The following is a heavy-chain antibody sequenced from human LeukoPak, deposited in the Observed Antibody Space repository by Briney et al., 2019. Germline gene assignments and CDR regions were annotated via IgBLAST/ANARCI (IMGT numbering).Heavy chain of an antibody. D-gene: IGHD3-16*01. V-gene: IGHV4-59*01. J-gene: IGHJ4*02. CDR3: ARGGYDYVWGSYFRGYFDY. Sequence: SETLSLTCTVSGGSISSYYWSWIRQPPGKGLEWIGYIYYSGSTNYNPSLKSRVTISVDTSKNQFSLKLSSVTAADTAVYYCARGGYDYVWGSYFRGYFDYWGQGTLVTVAS. CDR1: GGSISSYY. CDR2: IYYSGST.